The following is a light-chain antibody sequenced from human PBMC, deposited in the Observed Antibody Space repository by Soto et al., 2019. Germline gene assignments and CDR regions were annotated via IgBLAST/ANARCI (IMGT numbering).Light chain of an antibody. CDR1: QSVNSSY. J-gene: IGKJ1*01. CDR2: GAS. V-gene: IGKV3-20*01. CDR3: QQYGSSPGT. Sequence: ELVLTQSPGTLSFSPGERATLSCRASQSVNSSYLDWYQQNPCQAPRLLIYGASSRATGIPDRFSGIGSGTDFTLTISRLEPEDFAVYYCQQYGSSPGTFGQGTKVAIK.